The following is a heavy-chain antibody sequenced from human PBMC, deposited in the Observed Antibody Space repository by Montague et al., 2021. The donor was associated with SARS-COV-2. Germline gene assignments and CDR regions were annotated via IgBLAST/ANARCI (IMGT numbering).Heavy chain of an antibody. Sequence: YNPSLKSRVTISVDTSKNQFSLKLSSVTAADTAVYYCARQPVLRYFDWLTWLGGMVVLVQGTTVTVSS. J-gene: IGHJ6*02. V-gene: IGHV4-39*01. CDR3: ARQPVLRYFDWLTWLGGMVV. D-gene: IGHD3-9*01.